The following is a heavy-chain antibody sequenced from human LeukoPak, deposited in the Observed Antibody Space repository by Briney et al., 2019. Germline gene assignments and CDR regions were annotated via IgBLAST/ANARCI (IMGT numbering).Heavy chain of an antibody. J-gene: IGHJ4*02. CDR2: IYSGGST. Sequence: PGGSLRLSCAASGFTVSSNYMSWVRQAPGKGLERVSVIYSGGSTYYADSVKGRFTISRDNSKNTLYLQMNSLRAEDMAVYYCARDDGRYYFDYWGQGTLVTVSS. CDR1: GFTVSSNY. V-gene: IGHV3-53*01. D-gene: IGHD1-1*01. CDR3: ARDDGRYYFDY.